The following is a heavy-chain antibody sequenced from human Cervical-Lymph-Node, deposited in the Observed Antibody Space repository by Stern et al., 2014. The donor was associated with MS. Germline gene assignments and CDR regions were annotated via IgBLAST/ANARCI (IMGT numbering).Heavy chain of an antibody. CDR1: GFTFSSYA. D-gene: IGHD6-19*01. CDR2: ISGSDGST. CDR3: AKVYGSGPFDY. J-gene: IGHJ4*02. V-gene: IGHV3-23*04. Sequence: EVQLVDSGGTLVQPGGSLRLSCAASGFTFSSYAMSWVRQAPGQGLEWVSVISGSDGSTFYADSVKGRFTISRDNSKNTLFLQMNSLRAEDTAVYYCAKVYGSGPFDYWGQGTLVTVSS.